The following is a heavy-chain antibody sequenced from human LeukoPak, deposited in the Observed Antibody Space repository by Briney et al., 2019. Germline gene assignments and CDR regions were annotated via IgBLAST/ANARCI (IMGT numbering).Heavy chain of an antibody. D-gene: IGHD3-22*01. CDR3: ARQADDYYDRSGYLDY. CDR1: GYTFTSYG. Sequence: ASVKVSCKASGYTFTSYGISWVRQAPGQGLEWMGWISAYNGNTNYAQKLQGRVTMTTDTSTSTAYMELRSLRSDDTAVYYCARQADDYYDRSGYLDYWGQGTLVTVSS. CDR2: ISAYNGNT. J-gene: IGHJ4*02. V-gene: IGHV1-18*01.